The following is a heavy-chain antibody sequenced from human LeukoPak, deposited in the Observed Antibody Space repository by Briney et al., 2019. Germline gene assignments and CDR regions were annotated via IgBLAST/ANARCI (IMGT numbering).Heavy chain of an antibody. V-gene: IGHV4-59*12. J-gene: IGHJ4*02. CDR3: ARNKRLGWERADTTFDY. CDR1: GGSISSYY. CDR2: IYYSGST. Sequence: SETLSLTCTVSGGSISSYYWSWIRQPPGKGLEWIGYIYYSGSTNYNPSLKSQLAMSVDTSNNQFSLRLSSVTAADTAVYYCARNKRLGWERADTTFDYWGRGTLVTVSS. D-gene: IGHD1-1*01.